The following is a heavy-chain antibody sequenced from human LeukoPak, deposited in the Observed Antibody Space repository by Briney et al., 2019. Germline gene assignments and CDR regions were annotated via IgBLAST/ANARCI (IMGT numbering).Heavy chain of an antibody. Sequence: GGSLRLSCAASGFTFSSYSMNWVRQAPGKGLEWVSSISSSSSYIYYADSVKGRFTISRDNAKNSLYLQMNSLRAEDTAVYYCARHDWQLGGTDYWGQGALVTVSS. CDR2: ISSSSSYI. J-gene: IGHJ4*02. CDR3: ARHDWQLGGTDY. CDR1: GFTFSSYS. V-gene: IGHV3-21*01. D-gene: IGHD6-6*01.